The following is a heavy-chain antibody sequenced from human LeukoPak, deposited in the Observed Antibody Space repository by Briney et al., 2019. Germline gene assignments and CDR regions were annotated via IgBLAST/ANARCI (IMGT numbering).Heavy chain of an antibody. D-gene: IGHD5-18*01. CDR2: IYYSGST. CDR3: ARLGYSYGFW. CDR1: GGSISSSSYY. Sequence: SETLSLTCTVSGGSISSSSYYWGWIRQPPGKGLEWIGSIYYSGSTYYNPSLTSRGTISVDTSKNKFSLKLSSVTAADTAVYYCARLGYSYGFWWGQGTLVTVSS. J-gene: IGHJ4*02. V-gene: IGHV4-39*01.